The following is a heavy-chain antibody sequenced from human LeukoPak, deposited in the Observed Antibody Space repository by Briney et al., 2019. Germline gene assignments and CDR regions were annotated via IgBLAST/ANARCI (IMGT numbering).Heavy chain of an antibody. D-gene: IGHD3-16*01. J-gene: IGHJ4*02. V-gene: IGHV1-18*01. CDR1: GYTFTSYG. Sequence: ASVKISSKASGYTFTSYGISWVRQAPGQGLEWMGWISAYNGNTNYAQKLQGRVTMTTDTSTSTANMEVWSIASDDAAVHYCAREGEVEAFDYCCQGTLVTVSS. CDR3: AREGEVEAFDY. CDR2: ISAYNGNT.